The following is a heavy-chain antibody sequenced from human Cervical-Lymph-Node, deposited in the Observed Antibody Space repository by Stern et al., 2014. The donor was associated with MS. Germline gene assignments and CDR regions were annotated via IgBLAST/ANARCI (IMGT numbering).Heavy chain of an antibody. V-gene: IGHV4-39*01. CDR1: GDSISSYTHY. CDR2: CLYGGPT. Sequence: QLQLQESGPGLVKPSETLSLTCAVSGDSISSYTHYWAWIRQPPGKGLEWIGGCLYGGPTSYTPSLKSRVTIPVDTSKTRFSRGLNSGPAADTAVYYCAKHACTGAACPFDLWGQGTLVTVSS. CDR3: AKHACTGAACPFDL. D-gene: IGHD2-8*02. J-gene: IGHJ4*02.